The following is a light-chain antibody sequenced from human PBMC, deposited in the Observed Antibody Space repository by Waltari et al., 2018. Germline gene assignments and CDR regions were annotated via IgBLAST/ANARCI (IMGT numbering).Light chain of an antibody. V-gene: IGKV3-15*01. CDR3: QQYNNWPPLT. J-gene: IGKJ4*01. CDR2: GAS. Sequence: ETVMTQSPSTLSVFPGERATLPFRASPSVSSNLAWYQQKPRQAPRLLIYGASTRATGIPARFSGSGSGTEFTLTISSLQSEDFAVYYCQQYNNWPPLTFGGGTKVEIK. CDR1: PSVSSN.